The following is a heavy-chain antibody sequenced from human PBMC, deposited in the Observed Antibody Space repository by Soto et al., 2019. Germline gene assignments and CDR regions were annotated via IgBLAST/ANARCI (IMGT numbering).Heavy chain of an antibody. D-gene: IGHD2-2*02. CDR1: GYTFTGYY. V-gene: IGHV1-2*04. Sequence: ASVKVSCKASGYTFTGYYMHWVRQAPGQGLEWMGWINPNSGGTNYAQKFQGWVTMTRDTSISTAYMELSRLRSDDTAVYYCARDGHLSTLYPMMNRFDPWGQGTLVTVSS. CDR2: INPNSGGT. J-gene: IGHJ5*02. CDR3: ARDGHLSTLYPMMNRFDP.